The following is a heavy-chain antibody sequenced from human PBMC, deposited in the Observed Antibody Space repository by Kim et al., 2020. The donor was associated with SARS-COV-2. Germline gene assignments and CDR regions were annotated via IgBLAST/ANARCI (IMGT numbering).Heavy chain of an antibody. CDR3: ARIGDGQKTYYYGMDV. Sequence: SLKSRVTISVDTCKNQFALKLGSMTAADTAVYYCARIGDGQKTYYYGMDVWGQGTTVTVFS. V-gene: IGHV4-30-2*04. J-gene: IGHJ6*02.